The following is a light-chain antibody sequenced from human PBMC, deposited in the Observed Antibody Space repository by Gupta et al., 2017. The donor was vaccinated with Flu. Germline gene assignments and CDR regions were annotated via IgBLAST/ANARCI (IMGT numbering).Light chain of an antibody. Sequence: QSVLTQPPSASGTPGQRVTISCSGGTSNIGSKTVNWYQLLPGAAPKLLIYKNNQRPSGVPDRFSGSKSGTSASLAIRGLQSEDESDYCCSAWDDSLNGVIFGGGTKLTV. CDR2: KNN. J-gene: IGLJ2*01. CDR1: TSNIGSKT. CDR3: SAWDDSLNGVI. V-gene: IGLV1-44*01.